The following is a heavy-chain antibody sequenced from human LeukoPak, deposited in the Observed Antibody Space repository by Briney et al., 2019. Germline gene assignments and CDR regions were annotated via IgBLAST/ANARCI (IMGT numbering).Heavy chain of an antibody. CDR3: XXXVRGVSWNFDY. CDR1: GYSFTSYW. V-gene: IGHV5-51*01. J-gene: IGHJ4*02. CDR2: IYPGDSDT. Sequence: GESLKISCKGSGYSFTSYWIGWVRQMPGKGLEWMGIIYPGDSDTRYSPSFQGQVTISADKSISTAYLQWSSLKASDTAMYYCXXXVRGVSWNFDYWGQGTLVTVSS. D-gene: IGHD3-10*01.